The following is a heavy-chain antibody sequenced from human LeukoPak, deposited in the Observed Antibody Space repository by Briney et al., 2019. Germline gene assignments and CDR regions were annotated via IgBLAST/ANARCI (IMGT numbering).Heavy chain of an antibody. D-gene: IGHD6-13*01. CDR1: GYTFTSYD. J-gene: IGHJ4*02. CDR2: MNPNSGGT. V-gene: IGHV1-2*02. CDR3: ARAPGGTAADN. Sequence: ASVKVSCKASGYTFTSYDINWVRQATGQGLEWMGWMNPNSGGTTYAQKFQGRVTMTRDTSISTAYMELSRLRSDDTAVYYCARAPGGTAADNWGQGTLVTVSS.